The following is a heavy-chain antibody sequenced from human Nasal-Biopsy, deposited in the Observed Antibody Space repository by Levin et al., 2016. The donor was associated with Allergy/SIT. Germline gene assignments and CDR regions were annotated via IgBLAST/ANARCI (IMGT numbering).Heavy chain of an antibody. CDR3: ARGGMGPTFFDK. V-gene: IGHV1-3*01. CDR1: GYSLNNYG. D-gene: IGHD1-26*01. CDR2: INAGNGDT. J-gene: IGHJ4*02. Sequence: ASVKVSCKASGYSLNNYGIHWARQAPGQRLEWMGWINAGNGDTKYSQHFQGRVSMTRDPSASTVYVELSWLRPEDTAVYYCARGGMGPTFFDKWGQGALVTVSS.